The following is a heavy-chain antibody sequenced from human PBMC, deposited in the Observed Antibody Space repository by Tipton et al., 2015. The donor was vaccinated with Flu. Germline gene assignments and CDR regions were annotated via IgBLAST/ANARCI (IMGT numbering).Heavy chain of an antibody. CDR1: GGSMSSYY. Sequence: TLSLTCTVSGGSMSSYYWSWIRQPAGKGLEWIGRIYTSGSAIHNPSLKSRVTISIDTSKNQFSLRLSSVTAADTAVYYCAREKDSSGSEYFQHWGQGTLVTVSS. D-gene: IGHD6-19*01. V-gene: IGHV4-4*07. CDR2: IYTSGSA. CDR3: AREKDSSGSEYFQH. J-gene: IGHJ1*01.